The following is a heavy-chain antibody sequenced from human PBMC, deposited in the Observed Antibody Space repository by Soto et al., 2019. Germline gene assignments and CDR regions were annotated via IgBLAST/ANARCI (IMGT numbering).Heavy chain of an antibody. V-gene: IGHV3-23*01. CDR3: AMAGGIATAGAFNY. D-gene: IGHD6-13*01. Sequence: EVQLLESGGGLVQPGGSLRLSCAASGFTFSSYAMSWVRQAPGKGLEWVSAISGSGGSTYYADSVKGRFTISRDSSKNKLDLQMNSLRAEGTAVYYCAMAGGIATAGAFNYWGQGTLVTVSS. CDR1: GFTFSSYA. J-gene: IGHJ4*02. CDR2: ISGSGGST.